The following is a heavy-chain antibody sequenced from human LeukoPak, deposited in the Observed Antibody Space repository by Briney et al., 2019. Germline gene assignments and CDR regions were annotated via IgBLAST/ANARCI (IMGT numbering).Heavy chain of an antibody. Sequence: WDTLSLTCTVSGGSISGYYWSSIRQSPGKGLGGTGYISYSGGTSYNPSLKSRLTISVDTSTNQISLKLNSLSDADTAIYYCVRGAVSAGGVFDVWGQGTLVTVS. V-gene: IGHV4-59*07. D-gene: IGHD2-8*02. CDR2: ISYSGGT. J-gene: IGHJ3*01. CDR3: VRGAVSAGGVFDV. CDR1: GGSISGYY.